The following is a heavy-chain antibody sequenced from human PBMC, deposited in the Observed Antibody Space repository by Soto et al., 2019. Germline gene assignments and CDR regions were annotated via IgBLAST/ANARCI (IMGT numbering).Heavy chain of an antibody. CDR1: GFTFSSYA. V-gene: IGHV3-23*01. D-gene: IGHD4-17*01. CDR3: AKDLYGGNPYNWFDP. CDR2: ISGSGGST. Sequence: GGSLRLSCVASGFTFSSYALNWVRQAPGKGLEWVSAISGSGGSTYYADSVKGRFTISRDNSKNTLYLQMNSLRAEDTAVYYCAKDLYGGNPYNWFDPWGQGTLVTVSS. J-gene: IGHJ5*02.